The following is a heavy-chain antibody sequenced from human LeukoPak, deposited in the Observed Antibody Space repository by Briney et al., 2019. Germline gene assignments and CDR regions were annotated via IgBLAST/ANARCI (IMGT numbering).Heavy chain of an antibody. D-gene: IGHD3-16*01. CDR2: IYYSGST. CDR1: GGSISSSSYY. CDR3: ARSPQGTAITANWLDP. Sequence: SETLSLTCTVSGGSISSSSYYWGWIRQPPGKGLEWIGSIYYSGSTYYNPSLKSRVTISVDTSKNQFSLKLISVTAADTAVYYCARSPQGTAITANWLDPWGQGMLVTVSS. V-gene: IGHV4-39*07. J-gene: IGHJ5*02.